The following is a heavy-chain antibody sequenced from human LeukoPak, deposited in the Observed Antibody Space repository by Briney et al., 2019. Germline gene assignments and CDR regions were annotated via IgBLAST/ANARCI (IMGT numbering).Heavy chain of an antibody. D-gene: IGHD6-13*01. V-gene: IGHV3-74*01. J-gene: IGHJ4*02. CDR2: INSDGSST. Sequence: PGGSLRLSCAASGFTFSSYWMHWVRQAPGKGLVWVSRINSDGSSTSYADSVKGRFTISRDNAKNTLYLQMNSLRAEDTAVYYCARAGISPREVFDYWGQGTLVTVPS. CDR3: ARAGISPREVFDY. CDR1: GFTFSSYW.